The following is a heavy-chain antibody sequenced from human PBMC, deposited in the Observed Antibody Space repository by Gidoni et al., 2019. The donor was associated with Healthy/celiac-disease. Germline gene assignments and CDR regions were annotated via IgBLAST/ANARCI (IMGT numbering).Heavy chain of an antibody. CDR1: ACTFRSYG. D-gene: IGHD3-10*01. CDR3: AREALWFGELPPSYFDY. Sequence: QVRLVVSGGGVVQPGGSLRLSCAASACTFRSYGMHWVHQAPGKGREWGEFIWYDGSNKYYADSVRGRFTISRDNSKNTLYLQMNSLKAEDTAVYYCAREALWFGELPPSYFDYWGQGTLVTVSS. J-gene: IGHJ4*02. V-gene: IGHV3-33*01. CDR2: IWYDGSNK.